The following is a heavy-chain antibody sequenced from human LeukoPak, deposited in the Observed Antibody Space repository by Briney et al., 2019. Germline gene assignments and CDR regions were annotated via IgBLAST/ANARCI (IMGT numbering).Heavy chain of an antibody. Sequence: ASVKVSCKASGGTFSSYAISWVRQAPGQGLEWMGRIIPILGIANYAQKFQGRVTMTRDTSISTAYMKLSRLRSDDTAVYYCARDPRDIVVVPAGLNWFDPWGQGTLVTVSS. J-gene: IGHJ5*02. CDR1: GGTFSSYA. D-gene: IGHD2-2*01. V-gene: IGHV1-69*04. CDR3: ARDPRDIVVVPAGLNWFDP. CDR2: IIPILGIA.